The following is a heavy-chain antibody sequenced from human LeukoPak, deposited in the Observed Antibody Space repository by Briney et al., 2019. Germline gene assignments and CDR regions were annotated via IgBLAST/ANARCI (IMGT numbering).Heavy chain of an antibody. Sequence: GGSLRLSCTASGFTFGDYAMSWVRQAPGKGLEWVGFIRSKAYGGTTEYAASVKGRFTISRDDSKSIAYLQMNSLKTEDTAVYYCTGSFPARITIFGVVTPQFDYWGQGTLVTVSS. CDR2: IRSKAYGGTT. CDR3: TGSFPARITIFGVVTPQFDY. J-gene: IGHJ4*02. CDR1: GFTFGDYA. V-gene: IGHV3-49*04. D-gene: IGHD3-3*01.